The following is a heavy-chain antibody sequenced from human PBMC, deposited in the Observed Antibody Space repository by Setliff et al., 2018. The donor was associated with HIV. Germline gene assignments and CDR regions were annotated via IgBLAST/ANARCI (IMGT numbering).Heavy chain of an antibody. CDR1: GDSISSTNW. CDR3: ARKLPGMGYFDY. V-gene: IGHV4-28*06. J-gene: IGHJ4*02. CDR2: VYSTGST. Sequence: PSETLSLTCTVSGDSISSTNWWGWIRQPPGKGLEWNGYVYSTGSTNYNPSLKSRVTMSVDTSKNHFSLKLSSVTALDTAVYYCARKLPGMGYFDYWGQGTLVTVSS. D-gene: IGHD1-26*01.